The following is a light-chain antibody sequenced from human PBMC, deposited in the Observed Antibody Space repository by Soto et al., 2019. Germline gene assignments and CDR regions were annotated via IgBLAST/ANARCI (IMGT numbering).Light chain of an antibody. J-gene: IGKJ1*01. Sequence: DIQLTQSPSTLSASVGDRVTITCRASQSISSWLAWYQQKPGKAPKLVIYRASILQSGVPSRFRGSGSGTECTLTISRLQPDDFATYYCQHYNSYSEAFGQGTKVDIK. CDR1: QSISSW. CDR3: QHYNSYSEA. V-gene: IGKV1-5*03. CDR2: RAS.